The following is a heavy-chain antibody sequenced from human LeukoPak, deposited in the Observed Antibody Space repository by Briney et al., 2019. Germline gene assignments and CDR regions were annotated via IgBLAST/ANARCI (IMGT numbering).Heavy chain of an antibody. V-gene: IGHV1-18*01. J-gene: IGHJ4*02. CDR1: GYTFTYHG. CDR3: ARDRASAGTGGAY. Sequence: VASVKVSCKASGYTFTYHGFSWVRQAPGQGLEWMGWISSYNGNTSYLEKFQGRLTMTTDTSTSTTYMELRSLTSDDTAVYYCARDRASAGTGGAYWGQGSLVTVSS. D-gene: IGHD6-13*01. CDR2: ISSYNGNT.